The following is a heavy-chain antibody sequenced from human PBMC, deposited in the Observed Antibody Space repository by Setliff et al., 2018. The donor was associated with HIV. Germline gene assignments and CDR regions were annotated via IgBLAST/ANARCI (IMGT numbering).Heavy chain of an antibody. D-gene: IGHD1-1*01. CDR3: ARCRGTLYYFDY. Sequence: SETLSLTCAVYGASFSNYYWSWIRQPPGKGLEWIGEVNHRGITNYNPSLKSRVSISVDTSKNRFSLKLSPVTAADTAVYYCARCRGTLYYFDYWGQGTLVTVS. CDR1: GASFSNYY. J-gene: IGHJ4*02. CDR2: VNHRGIT. V-gene: IGHV4-34*01.